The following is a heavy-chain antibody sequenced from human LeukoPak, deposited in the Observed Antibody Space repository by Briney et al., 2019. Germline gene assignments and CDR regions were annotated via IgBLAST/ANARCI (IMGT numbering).Heavy chain of an antibody. V-gene: IGHV4-38-2*02. J-gene: IGHJ4*02. D-gene: IGHD3-10*01. CDR2: IYHSGST. Sequence: PSETLSLTCTVSGYSISSGYFWGWIRQPPGKGLEWIASIYHSGSTYYNPSLKSRVTISADTSKNQFSLKLTSVTAADTAVYYCTREEGYYGSGSHYWGQGTLVTVSS. CDR3: TREEGYYGSGSHY. CDR1: GYSISSGYF.